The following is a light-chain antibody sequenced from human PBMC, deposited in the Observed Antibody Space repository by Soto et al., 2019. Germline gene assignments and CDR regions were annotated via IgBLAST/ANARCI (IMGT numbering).Light chain of an antibody. J-gene: IGLJ3*02. CDR3: SSYAASNNFYFV. CDR2: EVT. CDR1: SSDVGGYNY. Sequence: QSVLTQPPSASGSPGQSVTIPFTGTSSDVGGYNYVSWYQQYPGRAPKLMIYEVTKRPSGVPDRFSGSKSGNTASLTVSGLQAEDEADYYCSSYAASNNFYFVFGGGTKLTVL. V-gene: IGLV2-8*01.